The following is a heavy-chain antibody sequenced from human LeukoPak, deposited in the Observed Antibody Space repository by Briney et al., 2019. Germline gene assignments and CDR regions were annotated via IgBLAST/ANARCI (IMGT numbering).Heavy chain of an antibody. CDR1: GGSISSYY. CDR3: AREGSDYYGSGSYYRSYYYYMDV. D-gene: IGHD3-10*01. Sequence: SETLSLTCTVSGGSISSYYWSWIRQPAGKGLEWIGRIYTSGSANYNPSLKSRVTMSVDTSKNQFSLKLSSVTAADTAVYYCAREGSDYYGSGSYYRSYYYYMDVWGKGTTVTISS. CDR2: IYTSGSA. V-gene: IGHV4-4*07. J-gene: IGHJ6*03.